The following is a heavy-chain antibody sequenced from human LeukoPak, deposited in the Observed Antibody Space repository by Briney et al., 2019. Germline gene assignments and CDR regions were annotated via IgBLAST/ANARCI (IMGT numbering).Heavy chain of an antibody. Sequence: GGSLRLSCAASGFIFKKYWMNWVRQVPGKGLECLANIKEDGSETYYADSVKGRFTISRDTAKNSLFLQMNSLRVEDTAVYYCAREGFGEPFDYWGQGTLVTVSS. D-gene: IGHD3-10*01. J-gene: IGHJ4*02. V-gene: IGHV3-7*01. CDR3: AREGFGEPFDY. CDR1: GFIFKKYW. CDR2: IKEDGSET.